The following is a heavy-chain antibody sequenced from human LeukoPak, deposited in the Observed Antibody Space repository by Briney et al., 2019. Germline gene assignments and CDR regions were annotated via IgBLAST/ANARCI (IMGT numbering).Heavy chain of an antibody. D-gene: IGHD1-14*01. CDR3: ARRNPSDRYDVFDI. CDR1: GFTFSSYS. V-gene: IGHV3-21*01. J-gene: IGHJ3*02. Sequence: PGGSLTLSCAASGFTFSSYSMNWVRQAPGKGLEWVSAVSSSSGYIYNADSVKGRFTISRDSAENSLYLQMNSLRAEDTAVYYCARRNPSDRYDVFDICGQGTVVTVSS. CDR2: VSSSSGYI.